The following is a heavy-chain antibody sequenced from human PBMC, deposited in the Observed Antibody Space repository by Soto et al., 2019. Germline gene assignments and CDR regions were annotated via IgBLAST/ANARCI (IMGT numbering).Heavy chain of an antibody. J-gene: IGHJ6*02. CDR2: IIPISGTA. CDR1: GGTFSSYA. Sequence: QVQLVQSGAEVQKPGSSVKVSCKASGGTFSSYAISWVRQTPEQGLEWMGGIIPISGTANYAQKFQGRVQITADESTSTAYMELSSLRSEDTAVYYCARSQGSSTSLEIYYYYYYGMDVWAQGTTVTVSS. D-gene: IGHD2-2*01. CDR3: ARSQGSSTSLEIYYYYYYGMDV. V-gene: IGHV1-69*01.